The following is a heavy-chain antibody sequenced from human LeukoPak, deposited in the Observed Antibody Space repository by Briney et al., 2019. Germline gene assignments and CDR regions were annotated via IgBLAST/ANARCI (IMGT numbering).Heavy chain of an antibody. CDR1: GYTFSIYA. CDR3: ARGVWSSHNKEYFLDY. V-gene: IGHV1-3*01. D-gene: IGHD2/OR15-2a*01. Sequence: ASVKVSCQTTGYTFSIYAMNWVRQPPGQRPEWMGLINPGNAKTKYSQRFQGRVTITRDTSASTAYMDLSSLRSEDTAVYYCARGVWSSHNKEYFLDYWGQGTLVTVSS. J-gene: IGHJ4*02. CDR2: INPGNAKT.